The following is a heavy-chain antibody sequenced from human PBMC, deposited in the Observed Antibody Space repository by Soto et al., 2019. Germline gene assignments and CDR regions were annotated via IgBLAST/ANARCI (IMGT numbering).Heavy chain of an antibody. V-gene: IGHV3-30-3*02. D-gene: IGHD1-26*01. CDR2: ISFDGSNK. CDR3: AKRWELLAFDI. J-gene: IGHJ3*02. Sequence: SLRLSCAVSVFTFSSYAMHWVRQAPGKGLEWVASISFDGSNKYYADSVKGRFTISRDISKNTLYLQMNSLRVEDTAVYYCAKRWELLAFDIWGQGTMVTVSS. CDR1: VFTFSSYA.